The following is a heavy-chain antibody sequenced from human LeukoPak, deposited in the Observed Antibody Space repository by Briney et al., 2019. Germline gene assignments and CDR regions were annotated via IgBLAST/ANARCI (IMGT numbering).Heavy chain of an antibody. CDR3: ARDGGNRHYYYYYMTS. D-gene: IGHD3-16*01. CDR1: GYTFTGYY. Sequence: GASVKVSCKASGYTFTGYYMHWVRQAPGQGLEWMGWINTNTGNPTYAQGFTGRFVFSLDTSVSTAYLQISSLKAGDTAVYYCARDGGNRHYYYYYMTSGAKGPRSPSP. V-gene: IGHV7-4-1*02. CDR2: INTNTGNP. J-gene: IGHJ6*03.